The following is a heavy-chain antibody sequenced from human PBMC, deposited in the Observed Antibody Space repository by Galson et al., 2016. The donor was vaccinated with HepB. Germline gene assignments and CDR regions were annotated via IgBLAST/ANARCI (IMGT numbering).Heavy chain of an antibody. V-gene: IGHV3-49*03. CDR2: IRSKLYGGAT. Sequence: SLRLSCAASGFTFGDYDMSWFRQAPGKGLELVGFIRSKLYGGATEYVASVQGRFTISRDDAKSIAYLQMNSLKTEDTAVYYCSRFWEPGYNWFDSWGQGTLVPVSS. D-gene: IGHD1-26*01. J-gene: IGHJ5*01. CDR3: SRFWEPGYNWFDS. CDR1: GFTFGDYD.